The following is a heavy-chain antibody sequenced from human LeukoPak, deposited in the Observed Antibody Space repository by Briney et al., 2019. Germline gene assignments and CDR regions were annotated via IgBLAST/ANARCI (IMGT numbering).Heavy chain of an antibody. D-gene: IGHD3-3*02. CDR1: GFTFSSYA. CDR3: VKEHVDRAFTRSFEI. J-gene: IGHJ3*02. CDR2: ISPDKT. Sequence: GGSLRLSCAASGFTFSSYAMSWVRQAPGKGLEWVSAISPDKTYYADSVKGHLTISRDNYKNTVDLHMNSPRAEDTAIYYCVKEHVDRAFTRSFEIWGQGIVVTVSS. V-gene: IGHV3-23*01.